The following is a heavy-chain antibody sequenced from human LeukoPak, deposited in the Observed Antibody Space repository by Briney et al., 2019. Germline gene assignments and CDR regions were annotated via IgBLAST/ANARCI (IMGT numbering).Heavy chain of an antibody. J-gene: IGHJ4*02. CDR2: ISYSGST. CDR3: ARSIIGTRSKFDY. V-gene: IGHV4-59*08. D-gene: IGHD1/OR15-1a*01. Sequence: KTSETLSLTCTVSGGSISTYYWSWLRQPPGKGLEGIGYISYSGSTNYNPSLKSRVTISLDTSKNQFALKLSSVSAADTAVYYCARSIIGTRSKFDYWGQGTLVTVSS. CDR1: GGSISTYY.